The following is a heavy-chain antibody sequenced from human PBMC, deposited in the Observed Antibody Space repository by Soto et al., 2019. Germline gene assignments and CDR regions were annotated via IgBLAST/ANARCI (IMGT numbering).Heavy chain of an antibody. CDR3: ARDSSWYQYYFDY. CDR2: IWYDGSNK. Sequence: QVQLVESGGGVVQPGRSLRLSFAASGFTFSSSGMHWVRQAPGKGLEWVAVIWYDGSNKYYADSVKGRFTISRDNSKNTLYLQMNSLRAEDTAVYYCARDSSWYQYYFDYWGQGSLVTVSS. D-gene: IGHD6-13*01. CDR1: GFTFSSSG. J-gene: IGHJ4*02. V-gene: IGHV3-33*01.